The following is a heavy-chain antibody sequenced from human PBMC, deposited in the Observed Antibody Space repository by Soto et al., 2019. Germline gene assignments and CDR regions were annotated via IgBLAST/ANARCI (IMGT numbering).Heavy chain of an antibody. CDR1: GYTFTTYA. J-gene: IGHJ4*02. CDR2: INAYNGNT. CDR3: ASDAPPEDY. Sequence: QVQLVQSGAEVMKPGASVKVSCKASGYTFTTYAISWVRQAPGQGLEWMGWINAYNGNTNYAQKLQGRVTTTTDTSTSIAYIVLRSLRSDETAVYYGASDAPPEDYWGQGTLVTVSS. V-gene: IGHV1-18*01.